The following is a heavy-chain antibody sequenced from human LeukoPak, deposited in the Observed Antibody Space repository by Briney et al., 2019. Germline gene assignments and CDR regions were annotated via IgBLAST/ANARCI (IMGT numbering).Heavy chain of an antibody. V-gene: IGHV4-39*01. D-gene: IGHD3-3*01. CDR1: GGSISSSSYY. CDR3: ARHGVVTDYYYYYYMDV. CDR2: IYYSGST. Sequence: SETLSRTCTVSGGSISSSSYYWGWIRQPPGKGLEWIGSIYYSGSTYYNPSLKSRVTISVDTSKNQFSLKLSSVTAADTAVYYCARHGVVTDYYYYYYMDVWGKGTTVTVSS. J-gene: IGHJ6*03.